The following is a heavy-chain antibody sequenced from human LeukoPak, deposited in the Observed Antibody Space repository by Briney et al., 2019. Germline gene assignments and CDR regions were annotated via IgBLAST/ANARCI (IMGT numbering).Heavy chain of an antibody. CDR1: GFALSDYY. Sequence: GGSLRLSCAASGFALSDYYMTWIRQAPGKGLEWVSYISSGGTTIYYADSVKGRFTISRDNAKNSLYLQMNSLRAEDTAVYYCARARLSVAGDYFDYWGQGTLVTVSS. V-gene: IGHV3-11*01. J-gene: IGHJ4*02. D-gene: IGHD6-19*01. CDR3: ARARLSVAGDYFDY. CDR2: ISSGGTTI.